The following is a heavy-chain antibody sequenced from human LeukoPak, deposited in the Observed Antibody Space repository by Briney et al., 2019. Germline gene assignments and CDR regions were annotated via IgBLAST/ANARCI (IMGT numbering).Heavy chain of an antibody. CDR1: GYRFTSYW. J-gene: IGHJ4*02. V-gene: IGHV5-51*01. D-gene: IGHD3-22*01. CDR3: ARLGRGGYCDSSGYFDY. CDR2: IYPGDSDT. Sequence: GESLKISCQGSGYRFTSYWIGWVRPIPGKGLEWMGIIYPGDSDTRYGPSFQGQVTISADKSISTAYLQWSSLKASDTAMYYCARLGRGGYCDSSGYFDYWGQGTLVTVSS.